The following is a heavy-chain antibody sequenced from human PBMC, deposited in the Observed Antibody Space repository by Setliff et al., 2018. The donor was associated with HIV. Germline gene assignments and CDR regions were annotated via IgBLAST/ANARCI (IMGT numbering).Heavy chain of an antibody. D-gene: IGHD2-21*01. V-gene: IGHV4-39*07. J-gene: IGHJ4*02. CDR2: VYYTGAT. CDR1: GGSVNRTNFY. Sequence: SETLSLTCTVSGGSVNRTNFYWAWIRQPPGKGLEWLGNVYYTGATYVHPSPNSRVTVSIDASKNQFSVKMRSVTAADTAVYYCASWGAGGNSGFDYWGRGTLVTVSS. CDR3: ASWGAGGNSGFDY.